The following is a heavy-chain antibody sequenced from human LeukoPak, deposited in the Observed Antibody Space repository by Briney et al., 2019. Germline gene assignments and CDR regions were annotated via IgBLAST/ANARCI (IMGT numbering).Heavy chain of an antibody. CDR1: GESFSDYN. V-gene: IGHV4-34*01. J-gene: IGHJ4*02. D-gene: IGHD1-26*01. CDR2: INDSGST. Sequence: SETLSLTCAVYGESFSDYNWTWIRQPPGKGLEWIREINDSGSTNYNPSLKSRVTISVDTSKNQFSLNLSFVTAADTAVYYCARPSGATPFKRFDYWGQGILVTVSS. CDR3: ARPSGATPFKRFDY.